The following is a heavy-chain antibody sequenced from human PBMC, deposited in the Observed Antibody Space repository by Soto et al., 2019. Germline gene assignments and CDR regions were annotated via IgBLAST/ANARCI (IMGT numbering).Heavy chain of an antibody. V-gene: IGHV1-18*01. CDR1: GYTFTSYG. CDR3: ARAQDRYGYYYYYGMGV. CDR2: ISAYNGNT. J-gene: IGHJ6*02. Sequence: QVQLVQSGAEVKKPGASVKVSCKASGYTFTSYGISWVRQAPGQGLEWMGWISAYNGNTNYAQKLQGRVTMTTDTSTSTAYMELRSLRSDDTAVYYCARAQDRYGYYYYYGMGVWGQGTTVTVSS. D-gene: IGHD5-18*01.